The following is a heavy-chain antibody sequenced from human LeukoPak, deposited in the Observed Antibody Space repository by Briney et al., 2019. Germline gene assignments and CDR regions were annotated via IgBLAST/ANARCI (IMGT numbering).Heavy chain of an antibody. CDR2: ISVSGDST. V-gene: IGHV3-23*01. D-gene: IGHD2-8*01. CDR1: GFTFSSYA. J-gene: IGHJ4*02. Sequence: GGSLRLSCAASGFTFSSYAMTWVRQAPGKGLEWVSAISVSGDSTNYADSVKGRFTISRDNSKNTLYLQMNSLRAEDTAVYYCAKVFFMDYWGQGTLVTVSS. CDR3: AKVFFMDY.